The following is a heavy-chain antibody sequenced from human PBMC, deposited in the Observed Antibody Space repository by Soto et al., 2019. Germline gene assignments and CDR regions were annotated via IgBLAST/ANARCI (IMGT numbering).Heavy chain of an antibody. J-gene: IGHJ4*02. CDR2: IDPSDSYT. CDR3: ARHSGHNYYFDY. D-gene: IGHD5-12*01. V-gene: IGHV5-10-1*01. CDR1: GYIFTSYW. Sequence: PGESLKISCKVSGYIFTSYWISWVRQMPGKGLEWMGKIDPSDSYTNYSPAFQGHVTISGDRSTNTVYLQWSSLKASDTGMFYCARHSGHNYYFDYWGQGALVTVSS.